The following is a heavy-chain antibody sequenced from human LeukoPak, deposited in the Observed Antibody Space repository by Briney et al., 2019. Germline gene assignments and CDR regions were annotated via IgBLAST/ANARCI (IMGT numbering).Heavy chain of an antibody. Sequence: ASVKVSCKASGYTFTSYGISWVRQAPGQGLEWMGWISANSGNINYAQNLQGRVTMTTETSTSTAYMELRSLRSDDTAVYYCARGSDSSSWHYWGQGTLVTVSS. D-gene: IGHD6-13*01. CDR2: ISANSGNI. CDR1: GYTFTSYG. J-gene: IGHJ4*02. V-gene: IGHV1-18*01. CDR3: ARGSDSSSWHY.